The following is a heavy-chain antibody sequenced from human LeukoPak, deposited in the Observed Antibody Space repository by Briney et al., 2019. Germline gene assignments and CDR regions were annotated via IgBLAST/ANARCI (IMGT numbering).Heavy chain of an antibody. CDR3: ARVHNSGPGYCSGTSCYRLGGWFDT. D-gene: IGHD2-2*02. Sequence: SETLSLTCSVSGDSISYYYCTWIRQPAGKGLEWIGRIYSNGGTNYNPSLNSRVTMSIDTAKNQFSLNLSSVTAADTAIYYCARVHNSGPGYCSGTSCYRLGGWFDTWGQGTLVTVSS. CDR1: GDSISYYY. V-gene: IGHV4-4*07. CDR2: IYSNGGT. J-gene: IGHJ5*02.